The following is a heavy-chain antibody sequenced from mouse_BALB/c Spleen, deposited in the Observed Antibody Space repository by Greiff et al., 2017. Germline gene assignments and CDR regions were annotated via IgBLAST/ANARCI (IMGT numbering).Heavy chain of an antibody. V-gene: IGHV3-6*02. CDR1: GYSITSGYY. J-gene: IGHJ4*01. D-gene: IGHD2-3*01. CDR3: ARDGNDGPPYAMDY. CDR2: ISYDGSN. Sequence: DVQLQESGPGLVKPSQSLSLTCSVTGYSITSGYYWNWIRQFPGNKLEWMGYISYDGSNNYNPSLKNRISITRDTSKNQFFLKLNSVTTEDTATYYCARDGNDGPPYAMDYWGQGTSGTVSA.